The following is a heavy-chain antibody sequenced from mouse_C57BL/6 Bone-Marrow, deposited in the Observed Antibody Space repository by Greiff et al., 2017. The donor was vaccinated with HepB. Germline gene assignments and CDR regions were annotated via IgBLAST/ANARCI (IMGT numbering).Heavy chain of an antibody. CDR2: ISNGGGST. CDR1: GFTFSDYY. Sequence: DVQLVESGGGLVQPGGSLKLSCAASGFTFSDYYMYWVRQTPEKRLEWVAYISNGGGSTYYPDTVKGRFTISRDNAKNTLYLQMSRLKSEDTAMYYCARQPFTTGKPAWFAYWGQGTLVTVSA. V-gene: IGHV5-12*01. D-gene: IGHD1-1*01. J-gene: IGHJ3*01. CDR3: ARQPFTTGKPAWFAY.